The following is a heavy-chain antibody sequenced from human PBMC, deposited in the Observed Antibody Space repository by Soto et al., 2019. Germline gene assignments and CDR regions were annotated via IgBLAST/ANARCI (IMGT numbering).Heavy chain of an antibody. CDR3: ARDQGVAAAGITWFDP. J-gene: IGHJ5*02. V-gene: IGHV4-4*07. CDR2: IHSSGST. CDR1: GASMNSYH. Sequence: PSETLSLTXTVSGASMNSYHWSWIRQPAGKGLEWIGHIHSSGSTNYNPSLKSRVTMSVDTSKNQFSLRLMSLTAADTAVYYRARDQGVAAAGITWFDPWGQGSLVTVSS. D-gene: IGHD6-13*01.